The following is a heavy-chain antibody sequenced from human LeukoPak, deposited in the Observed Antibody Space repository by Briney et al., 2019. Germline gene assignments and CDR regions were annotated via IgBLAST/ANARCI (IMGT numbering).Heavy chain of an antibody. D-gene: IGHD1-26*01. Sequence: GGSLRLSCAASGFSFSSYEMNWVRQAPGKGLEWVSYISSSGSTKYYADSVKGRVSISRDNSKSALYLQMNSLRAEDTDVYYCASGYSGSHYSSFDYWGQGTLVTVSS. CDR2: ISSSGSTK. CDR1: GFSFSSYE. CDR3: ASGYSGSHYSSFDY. J-gene: IGHJ4*02. V-gene: IGHV3-48*03.